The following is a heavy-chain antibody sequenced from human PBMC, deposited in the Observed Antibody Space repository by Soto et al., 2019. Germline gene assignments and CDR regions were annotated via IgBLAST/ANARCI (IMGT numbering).Heavy chain of an antibody. D-gene: IGHD3-10*01. J-gene: IGHJ4*02. CDR3: AGRYGSGHDY. CDR1: GGSISSYY. CDR2: IYYSGST. Sequence: QVQLQESGPGLVKPSETLSLTCTVSGGSISSYYWSWIRQPPGKGLEWIGYIYYSGSTNYNPSLKSRVTISVETSKVQFSLKLGSVCAADTAVYYCAGRYGSGHDYWGQGTLVTVSS. V-gene: IGHV4-59*08.